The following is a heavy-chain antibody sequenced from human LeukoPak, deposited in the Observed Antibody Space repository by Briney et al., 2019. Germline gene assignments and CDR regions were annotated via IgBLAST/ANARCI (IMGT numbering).Heavy chain of an antibody. Sequence: GGSLRLSCAGAGFTFCSFWMSWVRQAPGKGLEWVANIMQAGSEISYVDSVKGRFPISRDNAKTSLYLQMDSWRAGDVAVYDCAREEGRGPDAFDIWGQGTMVTVSS. J-gene: IGHJ3*02. D-gene: IGHD3-10*01. V-gene: IGHV3-7*01. CDR1: GFTFCSFW. CDR3: AREEGRGPDAFDI. CDR2: IMQAGSEI.